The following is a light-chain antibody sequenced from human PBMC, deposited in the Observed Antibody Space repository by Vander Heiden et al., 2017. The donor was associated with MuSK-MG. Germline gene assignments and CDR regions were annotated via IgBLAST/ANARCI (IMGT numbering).Light chain of an antibody. V-gene: IGLV2-11*01. CDR2: DVN. Sequence: QSALTQPHSVSGSPGQSVTLSCTGSSRDVGTYDYVSWYQQDPGKAPKLILFDVNKRPSGVPDRFAGSKSGNTASLAISGLQPEDEADYFCCSYAGNYTLLFGGGTKVTGL. CDR1: SRDVGTYDY. J-gene: IGLJ1*01. CDR3: CSYAGNYTLL.